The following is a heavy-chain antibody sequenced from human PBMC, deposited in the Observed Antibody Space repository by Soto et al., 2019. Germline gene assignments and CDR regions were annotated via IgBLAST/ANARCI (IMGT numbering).Heavy chain of an antibody. CDR3: ARYRREAVAGYTLDN. D-gene: IGHD6-13*01. CDR1: GGSISSNY. V-gene: IGHV4-59*07. J-gene: IGHJ4*02. Sequence: SHTLSLTCTVSGGSISSNYWTWIRQPPGKGLEWIGYVYNSGGTNYNPSLKSRVTISEDTSKSQFSLKVNSMTAADTAVYYCARYRREAVAGYTLDNWGQGIMVIVA. CDR2: VYNSGGT.